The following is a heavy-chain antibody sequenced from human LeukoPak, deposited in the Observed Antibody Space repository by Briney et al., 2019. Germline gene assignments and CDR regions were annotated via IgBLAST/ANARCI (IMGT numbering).Heavy chain of an antibody. CDR1: GFTFSSNA. CDR3: AIMGTHYYYGMDV. CDR2: ISGSGGST. J-gene: IGHJ6*02. V-gene: IGHV3-23*01. Sequence: GGSLRLSCAASGFTFSSNAMSWVRQAPGKGLEWVSAISGSGGSTYYADSVKGRFTISRDNSKNTLYLQMNSLRAEDTAVYYCAIMGTHYYYGMDVWGQGTTVTVSS. D-gene: IGHD7-27*01.